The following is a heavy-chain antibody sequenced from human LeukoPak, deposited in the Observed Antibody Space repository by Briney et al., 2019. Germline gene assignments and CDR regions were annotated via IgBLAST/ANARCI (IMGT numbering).Heavy chain of an antibody. CDR1: GYTFTTYG. D-gene: IGHD3-10*01. Sequence: ASVKVACKTSGYTFTTYGISWVRQAPGQGLEYMGWISAFSGKTNYAQKFQGRVALTMDTSTSTVEMELRSLKFDDTAVYFCARLSYDGEGYWGQGTLGTVSS. CDR2: ISAFSGKT. V-gene: IGHV1-18*01. J-gene: IGHJ4*02. CDR3: ARLSYDGEGY.